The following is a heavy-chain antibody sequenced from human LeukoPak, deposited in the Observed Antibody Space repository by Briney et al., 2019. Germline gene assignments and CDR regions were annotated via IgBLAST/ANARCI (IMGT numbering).Heavy chain of an antibody. CDR2: IKTDGSHI. CDR3: ARDLNWETY. V-gene: IGHV3-7*01. Sequence: GGSLRLSCVASGFTFSSYWMTWVRQAPGKGLAWVANIKTDGSHIYYVDSVKGRFTIARDNAKNSLYLQMNSLRAEDTALYDCARDLNWETYWGQGTLVSVSS. J-gene: IGHJ4*02. CDR1: GFTFSSYW. D-gene: IGHD7-27*01.